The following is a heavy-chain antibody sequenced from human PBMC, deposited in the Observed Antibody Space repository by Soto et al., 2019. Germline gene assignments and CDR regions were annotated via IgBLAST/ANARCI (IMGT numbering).Heavy chain of an antibody. CDR2: ISGSGGST. J-gene: IGHJ5*02. CDR3: ARGGDILTGYYSGSWFDP. V-gene: IGHV3-23*01. D-gene: IGHD3-9*01. Sequence: GGSLRLSCAASGFTFSSYAMSWVRQAPGKGLEWVSAISGSGGSTYYADSVKGRFTISRDNSKNTLYLQMNSLRAEDTAVYYCARGGDILTGYYSGSWFDPWGQGTLVTVSS. CDR1: GFTFSSYA.